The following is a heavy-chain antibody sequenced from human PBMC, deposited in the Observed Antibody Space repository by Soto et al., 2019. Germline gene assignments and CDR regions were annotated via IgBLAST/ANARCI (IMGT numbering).Heavy chain of an antibody. J-gene: IGHJ6*03. CDR2: IWYDGSNK. V-gene: IGHV3-33*01. D-gene: IGHD2-2*02. CDR1: GFTFSSYG. CDR3: ARGSRVLPWDIVVVPAAIDYMDV. Sequence: GGSLRLSCAASGFTFSSYGMHWVRQAPGKGLEWVAVIWYDGSNKYYADSVKGRFTISRDNSKNTLYLQMNSLRAEDTAVYYCARGSRVLPWDIVVVPAAIDYMDVWGKGTTVTVSS.